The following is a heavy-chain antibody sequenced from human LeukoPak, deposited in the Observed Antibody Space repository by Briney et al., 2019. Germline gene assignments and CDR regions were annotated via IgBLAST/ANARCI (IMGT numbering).Heavy chain of an antibody. Sequence: ASVTVSFKSSGYTFTGYYMHWVRQAPGQGLEWMGWINPNSGGTNYAQKFQGRVTMTRDTSISTAYMELSRLRSDDTAVYYCARDYGDYYLDIWGQGTMVTVSS. CDR2: INPNSGGT. J-gene: IGHJ3*02. CDR3: ARDYGDYYLDI. D-gene: IGHD4-17*01. V-gene: IGHV1-2*02. CDR1: GYTFTGYY.